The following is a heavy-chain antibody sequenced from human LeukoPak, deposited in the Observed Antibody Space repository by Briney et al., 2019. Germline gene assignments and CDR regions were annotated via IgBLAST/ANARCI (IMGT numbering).Heavy chain of an antibody. V-gene: IGHV3-30*03. CDR1: GFTFSSYG. J-gene: IGHJ6*02. D-gene: IGHD3-22*01. CDR2: ISYDGSNK. Sequence: PGGSLRLSCAASGFTFSSYGMHWVRQAPGKGLEWVAVISYDGSNKYYADSVKGRFTISRDNSKNTLYLQMNSLRAEDTAVYYCARDRKGTYYYDSSGYYGMDVWGQGTTVTVSS. CDR3: ARDRKGTYYYDSSGYYGMDV.